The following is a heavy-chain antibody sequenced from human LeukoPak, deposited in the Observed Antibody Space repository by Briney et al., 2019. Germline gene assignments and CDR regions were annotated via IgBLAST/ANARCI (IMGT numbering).Heavy chain of an antibody. D-gene: IGHD3-22*01. V-gene: IGHV4-39*07. Sequence: SETLSLTCTVSGGSINSGDYYWGWIRQSPGKGLEWIANIYYTGTTYYNPSLKSRVTISIDTSKNQLSLKLRSVTAADTAVYYCAYGGGYNSGWGQGTLVTVSS. CDR1: GGSINSGDYY. CDR2: IYYTGTT. CDR3: AYGGGYNSG. J-gene: IGHJ4*02.